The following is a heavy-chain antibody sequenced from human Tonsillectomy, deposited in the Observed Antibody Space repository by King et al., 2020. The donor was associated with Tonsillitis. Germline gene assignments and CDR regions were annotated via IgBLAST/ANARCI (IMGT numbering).Heavy chain of an antibody. V-gene: IGHV4-34*01. CDR1: GGSFSDYY. CDR3: ARGEGVAATDYYYYMDV. D-gene: IGHD2-15*01. CDR2: INHSGST. Sequence: QVQLQQWGAGLLKPSETLSLTCAVYGGSFSDYYWIWIRQPPGMGLEWIGEINHSGSTNYNPSLKSRVTILVDTSKNHFSLTLSSVTAADTAVYYCARGEGVAATDYYYYMDVWGKGTTVAVSS. J-gene: IGHJ6*03.